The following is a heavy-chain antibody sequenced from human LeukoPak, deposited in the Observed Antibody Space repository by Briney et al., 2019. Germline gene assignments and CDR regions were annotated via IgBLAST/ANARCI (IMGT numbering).Heavy chain of an antibody. D-gene: IGHD5-18*01. CDR3: ARDALVLPKRGYSYGPNYYYYYYMDV. CDR2: IKQEGSEK. Sequence: GGSLRLSCAASGFTFSNYWMSWVRQAPGKGLEWVANIKQEGSEKYYVDSVKGRVTISRDNAKNSLYPQLNSLRAEDTAVYYCARDALVLPKRGYSYGPNYYYYYYMDVWGKGTTVTVSS. J-gene: IGHJ6*03. V-gene: IGHV3-7*01. CDR1: GFTFSNYW.